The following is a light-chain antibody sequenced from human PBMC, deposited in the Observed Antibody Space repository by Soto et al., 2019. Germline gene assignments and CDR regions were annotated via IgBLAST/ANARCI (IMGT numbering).Light chain of an antibody. CDR3: QHYVTSLTT. CDR1: QSVTSNY. J-gene: IGKJ1*01. Sequence: EIVLTQSPGTLSLSPGERATLSCGASQSVTSNYLAWYQQKPGQAPRLLLFGASIRVTGIPDRFIGSGSGTDFTLTITRLEPEDFAVYYCQHYVTSLTTFGQGTKVEVK. CDR2: GAS. V-gene: IGKV3-20*01.